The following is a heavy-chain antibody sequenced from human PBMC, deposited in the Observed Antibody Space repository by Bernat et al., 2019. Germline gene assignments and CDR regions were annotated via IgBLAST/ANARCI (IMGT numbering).Heavy chain of an antibody. CDR1: GLTFSSYG. V-gene: IGHV3-30*19. Sequence: QVQLVESGGGVIQPGRSLRLSCAASGLTFSSYGMHWVRQVPGKGLEWVAIIWFDGSNKYYADSVKGLFTISRDNSKNTLWLQMYSLGAEDTAVYYCAVDYGSGMDVWGQGTTVTVSS. CDR2: IWFDGSNK. D-gene: IGHD3-10*01. J-gene: IGHJ6*02. CDR3: AVDYGSGMDV.